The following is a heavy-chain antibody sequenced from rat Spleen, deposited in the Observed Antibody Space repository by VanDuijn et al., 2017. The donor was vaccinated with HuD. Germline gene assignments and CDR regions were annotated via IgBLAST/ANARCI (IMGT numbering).Heavy chain of an antibody. CDR3: ARAEQLYLPLGYFDF. D-gene: IGHD1-2*01. J-gene: IGHJ1*01. CDR2: ISYDGSST. V-gene: IGHV5-7*01. CDR1: GFTFSNYY. Sequence: EVQLVESGGGLVQPGRSMKLSCAASGFTFSNYYMAWVRQAPKKGLEWVATISYDGSSTYYRDPVKGRFTISRDNAKSTLYLQMDSLRSEDTATYYCARAEQLYLPLGYFDFWGPGTMVTVSS.